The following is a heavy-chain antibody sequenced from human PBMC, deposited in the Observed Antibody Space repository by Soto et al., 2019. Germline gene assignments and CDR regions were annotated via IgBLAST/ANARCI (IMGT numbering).Heavy chain of an antibody. D-gene: IGHD6-13*01. Sequence: GGSLRLSCAASGFTFSSYGMHWVRQAPGEGLEWVAVISYDGSNKYYADSVKGRFTISRDNSKNTLYLQMNSLRAEDTAVYYCAKDTGYSSSWYPSYYYYYGMDVWGQGTTVTVSS. J-gene: IGHJ6*02. V-gene: IGHV3-30*18. CDR1: GFTFSSYG. CDR2: ISYDGSNK. CDR3: AKDTGYSSSWYPSYYYYYGMDV.